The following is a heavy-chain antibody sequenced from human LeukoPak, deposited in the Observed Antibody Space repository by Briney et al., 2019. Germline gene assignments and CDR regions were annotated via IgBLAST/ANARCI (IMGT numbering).Heavy chain of an antibody. V-gene: IGHV4-39*01. Sequence: PSETLSLTCTVSGGSISSSSYYWGWIRQPPGKGLEWIGSIYYSGSTYYNPSLKSRVTISVDTSKNQLSLKVRSVTATDTAVYSCVRHSADHTSFDHWGQGTLVTVSS. J-gene: IGHJ4*02. CDR1: GGSISSSSYY. CDR3: VRHSADHTSFDH. CDR2: IYYSGST.